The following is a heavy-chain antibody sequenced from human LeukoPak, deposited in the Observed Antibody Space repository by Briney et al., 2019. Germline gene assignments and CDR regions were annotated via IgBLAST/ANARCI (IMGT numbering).Heavy chain of an antibody. CDR2: INSDGSWT. CDR3: VSFYETY. D-gene: IGHD2/OR15-2a*01. J-gene: IGHJ4*02. CDR1: GNYW. V-gene: IGHV3-74*01. Sequence: GGSLRLSCAASGNYWMHWVRQVPGKGLVWVSHINSDGSWTSYADSVKGRFTISKDNAKNTVYLQMNSLRAEDTAVYYCVSFYETYWGRGALVTVSS.